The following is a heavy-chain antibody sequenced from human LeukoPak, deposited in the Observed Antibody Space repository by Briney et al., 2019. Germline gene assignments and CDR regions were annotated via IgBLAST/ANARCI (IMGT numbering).Heavy chain of an antibody. Sequence: GGSLRLSCAASGFTFSSYGMHWVRQAPGKGLEWVAVISYDGSNKYYADSVKGRFTISRDNSKNTLYLQMNSLRAEDTAVYYCAKDRAYQVLSFWFDPWGQGTLATVSS. J-gene: IGHJ5*02. CDR1: GFTFSSYG. D-gene: IGHD2-2*01. V-gene: IGHV3-30*18. CDR2: ISYDGSNK. CDR3: AKDRAYQVLSFWFDP.